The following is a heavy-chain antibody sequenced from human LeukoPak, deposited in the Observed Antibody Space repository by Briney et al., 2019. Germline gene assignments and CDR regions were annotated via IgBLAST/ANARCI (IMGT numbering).Heavy chain of an antibody. CDR2: MYHNGST. CDR3: ASRNGYYGSGRAYYFDY. V-gene: IGHV4-38-2*01. D-gene: IGHD3-10*01. CDR1: RYSIAIGYF. Sequence: SSETLSLTCAVSRYSIAIGYFWAWIRQPPGKGLEWIGTMYHNGSTYYNPSLKSRVSISVDTSKNQYSLKLSSVTAADTAVYYCASRNGYYGSGRAYYFDYWGQGELVTVSS. J-gene: IGHJ4*02.